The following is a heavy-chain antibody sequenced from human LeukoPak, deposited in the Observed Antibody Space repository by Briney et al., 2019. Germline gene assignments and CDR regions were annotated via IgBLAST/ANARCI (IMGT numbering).Heavy chain of an antibody. CDR2: ISSSSSYI. CDR3: ARVRGSSWPFDY. Sequence: PGGSLRLSCAASGFTFSSYSMNWVRQAPGKGLEWVSSISSSSSYIYYADSVKGRFTISRDNAKNSLYLQMNSLRAEDTPVYYCARVRGSSWPFDYWGQGTLVTVSS. D-gene: IGHD6-13*01. V-gene: IGHV3-21*01. J-gene: IGHJ4*02. CDR1: GFTFSSYS.